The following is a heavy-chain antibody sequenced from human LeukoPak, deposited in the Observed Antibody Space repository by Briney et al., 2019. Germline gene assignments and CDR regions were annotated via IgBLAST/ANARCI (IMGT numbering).Heavy chain of an antibody. CDR1: GYTFTSYG. D-gene: IGHD3-22*01. CDR2: ISAYNGNT. J-gene: IGHJ4*02. V-gene: IGHV1-18*01. CDR3: ARSKGDTNYYESSGSSHTGYFDY. Sequence: ASVKVSCKASGYTFTSYGISWVRQAPGQGFEWMGWISAYNGNTNYAQKLQGRVTMTTDTSTNTAYMELRSLISDDTAVYYCARSKGDTNYYESSGSSHTGYFDYWGQGTLVTVSS.